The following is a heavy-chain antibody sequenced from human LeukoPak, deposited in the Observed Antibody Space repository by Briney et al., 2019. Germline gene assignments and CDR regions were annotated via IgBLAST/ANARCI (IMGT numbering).Heavy chain of an antibody. CDR2: ISGSGGST. CDR1: GFTFSNAW. CDR3: AKSRGSALKGGFDP. J-gene: IGHJ5*02. Sequence: PGGSLRLSCAASGFTFSNAWMSWVRQAPGKGLEWVSAISGSGGSTYYADSVKGRFTISRDNSKNTLYPQMNSLRAEDTAVYYCAKSRGSALKGGFDPWGQGTLVTVSS. D-gene: IGHD3-10*01. V-gene: IGHV3-23*01.